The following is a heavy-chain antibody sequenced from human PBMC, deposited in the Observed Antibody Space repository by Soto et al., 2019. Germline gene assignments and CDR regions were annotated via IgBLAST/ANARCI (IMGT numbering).Heavy chain of an antibody. D-gene: IGHD6-13*01. CDR2: IYYSGST. V-gene: IGHV4-39*01. CDR3: ARHHGSTEAFDM. Sequence: QLQLQESGPGLVKPSETLSLTCTVSGGSISSSHYYWVWTRQPPGKGTGWIGSIYYSGSTSYNPSLKNRVTTALETSKLPSSLKLRSVTAADTAGYYCARHHGSTEAFDMWGQGTMVTFSS. J-gene: IGHJ3*02. CDR1: GGSISSSHYY.